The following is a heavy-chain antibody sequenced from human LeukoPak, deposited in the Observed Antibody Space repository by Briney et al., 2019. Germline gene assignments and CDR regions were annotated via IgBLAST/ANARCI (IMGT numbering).Heavy chain of an antibody. CDR1: GFTFSNYG. CDR3: AREGPRGNSQFGY. CDR2: IWYDGSNK. D-gene: IGHD2/OR15-2a*01. J-gene: IGHJ4*02. Sequence: GGSLRLSCAASGFTFSNYGMHWVRQAPGKGLEWVALIWYDGSNKYYTDSAKGRLTISRDNSKNTLYLQMNSLRAEDTAVYYCAREGPRGNSQFGYWGQGTLVTVSS. V-gene: IGHV3-33*01.